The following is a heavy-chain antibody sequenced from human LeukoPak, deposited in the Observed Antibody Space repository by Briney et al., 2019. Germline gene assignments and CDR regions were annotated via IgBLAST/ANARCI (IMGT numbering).Heavy chain of an antibody. Sequence: PSETLSLTCTVSGGSIGSYHWSWIRQPPGKGLEWIGYIYYSGSTNYNPSLKSRVTISVDTSKNQFSLKLSSVTAADTAVYYCARAYYDSSGYMGDWFDPWGQGTLVTVSS. V-gene: IGHV4-59*01. CDR2: IYYSGST. J-gene: IGHJ5*02. CDR3: ARAYYDSSGYMGDWFDP. D-gene: IGHD3-22*01. CDR1: GGSIGSYH.